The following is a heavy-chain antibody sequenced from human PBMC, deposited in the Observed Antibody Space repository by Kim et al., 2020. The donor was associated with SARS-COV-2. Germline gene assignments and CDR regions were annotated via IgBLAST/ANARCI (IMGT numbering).Heavy chain of an antibody. V-gene: IGHV1-3*01. Sequence: GNTKDSQKFQGRVTITRDTSASTAYMELSSLRSEDTAVYYCARGGGYDYWGQGTLVTVSS. J-gene: IGHJ4*02. CDR2: GNT. CDR3: ARGGGYDY. D-gene: IGHD5-12*01.